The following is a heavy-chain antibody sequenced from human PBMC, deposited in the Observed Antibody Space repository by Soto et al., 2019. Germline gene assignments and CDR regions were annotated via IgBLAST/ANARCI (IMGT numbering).Heavy chain of an antibody. CDR2: ISGSGGST. D-gene: IGHD6-19*01. CDR3: AKDPGASSDWHGGLY. Sequence: EVQLLESGGGLVQPGGSLRLSCAASGFTFSSYAMSWVRQAPGKGLEWVSAISGSGGSTYYADSVKGRFTISRYNSKNTLYLQMNSLRAEDTAVYYCAKDPGASSDWHGGLYWGQGTLVTVSS. V-gene: IGHV3-23*01. CDR1: GFTFSSYA. J-gene: IGHJ4*02.